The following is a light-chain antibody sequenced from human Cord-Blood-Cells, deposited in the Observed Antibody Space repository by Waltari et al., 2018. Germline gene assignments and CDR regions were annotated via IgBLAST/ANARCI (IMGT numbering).Light chain of an antibody. Sequence: QSALTQPASVSGPPGQSITISCTGTSSDAGGSNYVSWYQQHPGKAPKLMIYDVSNRPSGVSNRFSGSKSGNTASLTISGLQAEDEADYYCSSYTSSSTVVFGGGTKLTVL. CDR3: SSYTSSSTVV. CDR1: SSDAGGSNY. CDR2: DVS. J-gene: IGLJ2*01. V-gene: IGLV2-14*01.